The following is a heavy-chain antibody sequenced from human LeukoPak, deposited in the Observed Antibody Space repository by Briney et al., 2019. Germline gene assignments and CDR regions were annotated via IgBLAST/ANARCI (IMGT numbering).Heavy chain of an antibody. V-gene: IGHV1-8*01. Sequence: GASVKVSCTASGYTFTGYDINWVRQATGQGLEWMGWMNPNSGNTGYAQKFQGRVTMTRNTSISTAYMELSSLRSEDTAVYYCATGFWSGAIDYWGQGTLVTVSS. CDR3: ATGFWSGAIDY. CDR2: MNPNSGNT. CDR1: GYTFTGYD. D-gene: IGHD3-3*01. J-gene: IGHJ4*02.